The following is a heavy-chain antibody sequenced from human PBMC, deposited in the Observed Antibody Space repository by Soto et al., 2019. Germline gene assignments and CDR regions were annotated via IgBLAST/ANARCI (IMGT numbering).Heavy chain of an antibody. J-gene: IGHJ5*02. Sequence: HPGGSLRLSCAASGFIFSSYSMNWVRQAPGRALEWVSYISIGSRTIFYADSVKGRFSISRDDAKNSLYLQMNSLRDEDTAVYYCARDNGIEGSFDPWGQGALVTVSS. CDR1: GFIFSSYS. V-gene: IGHV3-48*02. CDR2: ISIGSRTI. CDR3: ARDNGIEGSFDP.